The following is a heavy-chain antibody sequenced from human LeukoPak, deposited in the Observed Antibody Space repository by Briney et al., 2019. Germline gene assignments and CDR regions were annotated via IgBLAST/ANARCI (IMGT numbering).Heavy chain of an antibody. CDR2: IYYSGST. CDR1: GGSISSSSYY. D-gene: IGHD3-10*01. V-gene: IGHV4-39*07. J-gene: IGHJ4*02. CDR3: ARDYLSITMVRGVIIQYFDY. Sequence: SETLSLTCTVSGGSISSSSYYWGWIRQPPGEGLEWIGSIYYSGSTYYNPSLKSRVTISVDTSKNQFSLKLSSVTAADTAVYYCARDYLSITMVRGVIIQYFDYWGQGTLVTVSS.